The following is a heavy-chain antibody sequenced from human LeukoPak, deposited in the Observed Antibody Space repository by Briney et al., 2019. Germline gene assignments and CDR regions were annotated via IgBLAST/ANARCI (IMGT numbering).Heavy chain of an antibody. V-gene: IGHV3-21*01. CDR2: ISSSSSYI. J-gene: IGHJ4*02. CDR3: ARSYGSGSYSIDY. CDR1: GFTFSSYS. Sequence: GGSLTLSCAASGFTFSSYSMNWVCQAPGKGLEWVSSISSSSSYIYYADSVKGRFTISRDNAKNSLYLQMNSLRAEDTAVYYCARSYGSGSYSIDYWGQGTLVTVSS. D-gene: IGHD3-10*01.